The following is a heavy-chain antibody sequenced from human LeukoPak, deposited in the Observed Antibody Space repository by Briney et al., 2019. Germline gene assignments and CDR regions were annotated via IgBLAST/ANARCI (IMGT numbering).Heavy chain of an antibody. J-gene: IGHJ4*02. CDR1: GFTFSNYG. CDR2: IRSDGSIK. CDR3: AKARPGFDY. V-gene: IGHV3-30*02. Sequence: PGGSLRLSCAASGFTFSNYGMHWVRQAPGKGLEWVAFIRSDGSIKYYADSVKGRFTISRDNSKNTLYLQMNSLRAEDTAVYYCAKARPGFDYWGLGTLVTVSS.